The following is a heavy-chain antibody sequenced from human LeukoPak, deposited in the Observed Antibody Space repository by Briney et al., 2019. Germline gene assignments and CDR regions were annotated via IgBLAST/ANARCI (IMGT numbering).Heavy chain of an antibody. V-gene: IGHV4-59*01. CDR3: ARTYYYGSYYMDV. CDR1: GGSISSYY. Sequence: SSETLSLTCTVSGGSISSYYWSWIRQPPGKGLGWIGYIYYSGSTNYNPSLKSRVTISVDTSKNQFSLKLSSVTAADTAVYYCARTYYYGSYYMDVWGKGTTVTISS. CDR2: IYYSGST. D-gene: IGHD3-10*01. J-gene: IGHJ6*03.